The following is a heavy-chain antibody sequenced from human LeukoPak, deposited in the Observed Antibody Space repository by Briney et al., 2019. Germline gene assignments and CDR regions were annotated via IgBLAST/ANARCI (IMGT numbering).Heavy chain of an antibody. J-gene: IGHJ6*02. CDR3: ARGYQTYSSSWAPPYWGYYYGMDV. CDR2: IYYSGST. Sequence: PETLSLTCTVSGGSISSYYWSWIRQPPGKGLEWIGYIYYSGSTNYNPSLKSRVTISVDTSKNQFSLKLSSVTAADTAVYYCARGYQTYSSSWAPPYWGYYYGMDVWGQGTTVTVSS. D-gene: IGHD6-13*01. CDR1: GGSISSYY. V-gene: IGHV4-59*01.